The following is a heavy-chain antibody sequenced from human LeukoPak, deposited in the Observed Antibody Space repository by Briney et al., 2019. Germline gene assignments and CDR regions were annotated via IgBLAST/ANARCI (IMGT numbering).Heavy chain of an antibody. CDR3: ARDRRSGGSCYSGLRYFDY. D-gene: IGHD2-15*01. Sequence: GKXSCKASGYTFTSYGISWVRQAPGQGLEWRGWISAYNGNTNYAQKLQGRVTMTTDTPTSTAYMELRSLRSDDTAVYYCARDRRSGGSCYSGLRYFDYWGQGTLVTVSS. CDR2: ISAYNGNT. J-gene: IGHJ4*02. CDR1: GYTFTSYG. V-gene: IGHV1-18*01.